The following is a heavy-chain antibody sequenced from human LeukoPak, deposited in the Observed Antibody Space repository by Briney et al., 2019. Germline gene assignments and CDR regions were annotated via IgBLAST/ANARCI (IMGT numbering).Heavy chain of an antibody. Sequence: GGSLRLSCAASGFTFSTYGTHWVRQAPGKGLEWVAVISYDGSNKYYADSVKGRFTISRDNSKNTLYLQMNSLRAEDTAVYYCARDFSTVTSWFDPWGQGTLVTVSS. V-gene: IGHV3-30*19. CDR2: ISYDGSNK. CDR3: ARDFSTVTSWFDP. J-gene: IGHJ5*02. D-gene: IGHD4-17*01. CDR1: GFTFSTYG.